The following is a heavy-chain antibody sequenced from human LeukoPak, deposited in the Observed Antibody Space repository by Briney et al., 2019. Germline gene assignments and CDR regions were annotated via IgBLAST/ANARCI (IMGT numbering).Heavy chain of an antibody. CDR2: ISYDGSNK. CDR3: AKDLYYYDSSGYRPGYYYGMDV. CDR1: GFTFSSYG. V-gene: IGHV3-30*18. D-gene: IGHD3-22*01. J-gene: IGHJ6*02. Sequence: GGSLRLSCAASGFTFSSYGMHWVRQAPGKGLEWVAVISYDGSNKYYADSVKGRFTISRDNSRNTLYLQMNSLRAEDTAVYYCAKDLYYYDSSGYRPGYYYGMDVWGQGTTVTVSS.